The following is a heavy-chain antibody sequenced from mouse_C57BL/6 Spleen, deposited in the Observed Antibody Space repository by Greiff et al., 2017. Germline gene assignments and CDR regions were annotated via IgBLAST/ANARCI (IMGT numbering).Heavy chain of an antibody. D-gene: IGHD2-4*01. CDR3: ARPCRGIYYDYDNAMDY. J-gene: IGHJ4*01. CDR1: GYSFTDYN. CDR2: INPNYDTT. Sequence: EVQLQQSGPELVKPGASVKISCKASGYSFTDYNMNWVKQSNGKSLEWIGVINPNYDTTSYNQKFKGKATLTVDQSSSTAYMQLNILTSEYSAVYYCARPCRGIYYDYDNAMDYWGQGASVTVSS. V-gene: IGHV1-39*01.